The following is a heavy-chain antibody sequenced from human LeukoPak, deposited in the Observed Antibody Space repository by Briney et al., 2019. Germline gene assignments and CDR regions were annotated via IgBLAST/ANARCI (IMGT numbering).Heavy chain of an antibody. Sequence: GESLQISCKGSGYSFTSYWIGWVRQMPGKGLEWMGIIYPGDSDTRYSPSFQGQVTISADKSISTAYLQWSSLKASDTAMYYCARQRGGYSNYVSWFDPWGQGTLVTVSS. J-gene: IGHJ5*02. V-gene: IGHV5-51*01. D-gene: IGHD4-11*01. CDR3: ARQRGGYSNYVSWFDP. CDR1: GYSFTSYW. CDR2: IYPGDSDT.